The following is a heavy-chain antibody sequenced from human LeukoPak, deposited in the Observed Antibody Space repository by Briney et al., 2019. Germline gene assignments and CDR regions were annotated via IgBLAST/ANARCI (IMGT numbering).Heavy chain of an antibody. Sequence: GESLKMSCKGSGYSFANYWIGWVRQTPGKGLEYMALIYPGDSDTRYYPSFQGQVTISADKSISTAYLQWSSLKASDTAMYYCVRLASGRALIYFEFWGQGTLVTVSS. J-gene: IGHJ4*02. V-gene: IGHV5-51*01. D-gene: IGHD3-10*01. CDR3: VRLASGRALIYFEF. CDR2: IYPGDSDT. CDR1: GYSFANYW.